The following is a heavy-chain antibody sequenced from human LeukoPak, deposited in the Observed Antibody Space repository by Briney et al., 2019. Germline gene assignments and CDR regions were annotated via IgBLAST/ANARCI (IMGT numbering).Heavy chain of an antibody. CDR2: ISGSGGST. D-gene: IGHD1-26*01. Sequence: GGPLRLSCAASGFTFSSYAMTWVRQAPGKGLEWVSGISGSGGSTYYADSVKGRFTISRDNSKNTLYLQMNSLRAEDTAVYYCAKVLSRKWELRLYFFDYWGQGTLLTVSS. J-gene: IGHJ4*02. CDR1: GFTFSSYA. CDR3: AKVLSRKWELRLYFFDY. V-gene: IGHV3-23*01.